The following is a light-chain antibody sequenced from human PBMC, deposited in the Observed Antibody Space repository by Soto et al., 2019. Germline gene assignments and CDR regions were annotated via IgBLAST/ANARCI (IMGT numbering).Light chain of an antibody. CDR1: QSISTW. J-gene: IGKJ2*01. CDR3: QQHKTYTT. CDR2: DAS. Sequence: DIQMTQSPSTLSASVGDRVTITCRASQSISTWLVWYQQKPGKAPKVLIYDASSLQSGVPSRFSGHGSGTDFTLTISSLQPDDSAIYYCQQHKTYTTFGQGTKVDIK. V-gene: IGKV1-5*01.